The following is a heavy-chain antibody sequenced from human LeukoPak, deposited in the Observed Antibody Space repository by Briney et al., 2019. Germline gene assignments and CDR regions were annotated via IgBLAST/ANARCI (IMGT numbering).Heavy chain of an antibody. Sequence: GESLKISCKGSGYSFSRYWIGWVRQMPGKGLEWVGIIYPGDSDTRYSPSFQGQVTISADKSISTAYLQWSSLKASDAAMYYCARRGEYSEYSDYWGQGTLVTVSS. CDR1: GYSFSRYW. CDR2: IYPGDSDT. J-gene: IGHJ4*02. V-gene: IGHV5-51*01. D-gene: IGHD5-18*01. CDR3: ARRGEYSEYSDY.